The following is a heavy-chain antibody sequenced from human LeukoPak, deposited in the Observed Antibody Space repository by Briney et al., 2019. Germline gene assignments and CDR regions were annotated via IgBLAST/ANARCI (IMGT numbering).Heavy chain of an antibody. J-gene: IGHJ3*02. V-gene: IGHV3-21*05. D-gene: IGHD5-12*01. Sequence: PGGSLRLTCAASGFTFSSYAMSWVRQAPGKGLEWVSYISSSSSHTNYADSVKGRFTISRDNAKNSLYLQMNSLRAEDTAVYYCARAIKWQDAFDIWGQGTMVTVSS. CDR1: GFTFSSYA. CDR2: ISSSSSHT. CDR3: ARAIKWQDAFDI.